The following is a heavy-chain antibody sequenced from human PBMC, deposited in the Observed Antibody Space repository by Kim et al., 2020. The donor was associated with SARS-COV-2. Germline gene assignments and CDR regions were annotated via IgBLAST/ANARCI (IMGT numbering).Heavy chain of an antibody. D-gene: IGHD5-12*01. CDR3: TTTSPDVDIVAEYYFDY. Sequence: GGSLRLSCAASGFTFSNAWMSWVRQAPGKGLEWVGRIKSKTDGGTTDYAAPVKGRFTISRDDSKNTLYLQMNSLKTEDTAVYYCTTTSPDVDIVAEYYFDYWGQGTLVTVSS. J-gene: IGHJ4*02. CDR2: IKSKTDGGTT. CDR1: GFTFSNAW. V-gene: IGHV3-15*01.